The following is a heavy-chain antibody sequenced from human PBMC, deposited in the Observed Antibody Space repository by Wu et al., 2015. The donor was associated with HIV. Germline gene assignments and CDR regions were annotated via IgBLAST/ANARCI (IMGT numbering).Heavy chain of an antibody. CDR3: TRGSNSWASDI. D-gene: IGHD4-11*01. CDR2: ISAYNGNT. Sequence: QVQLVQSGAEMKKPGSSVKVSCKASGGTFSTYAISWVRQAPGQGLEWVGWISAYNGNTDYAQKLLGRVTMTTDTSTNTAYLDLRSLRADDTAVYYCTRGSNSWASDIWGQGTKGHRLL. CDR1: GGTFSTYA. V-gene: IGHV1-18*01. J-gene: IGHJ3*02.